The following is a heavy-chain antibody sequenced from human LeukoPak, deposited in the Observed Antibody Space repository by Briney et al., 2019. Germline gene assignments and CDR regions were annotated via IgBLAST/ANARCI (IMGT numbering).Heavy chain of an antibody. CDR1: GFTFSSYA. J-gene: IGHJ4*02. V-gene: IGHV3-23*01. D-gene: IGHD6-13*01. CDR2: ISDSGGGT. Sequence: PGGSLRLSCAASGFTFSSYAMSWVRQAPGKGLEWVSAISDSGGGTYHAGSVKGRFTISRDNSKNTLFLEMNSLRAEDTAVYYCAKMKQQPDYWGQGTLVTVSS. CDR3: AKMKQQPDY.